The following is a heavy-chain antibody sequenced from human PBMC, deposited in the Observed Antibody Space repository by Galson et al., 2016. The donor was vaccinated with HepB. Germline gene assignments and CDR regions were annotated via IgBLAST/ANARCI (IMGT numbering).Heavy chain of an antibody. D-gene: IGHD2-15*01. J-gene: IGHJ6*02. Sequence: SLRLSCAASGFSFDDYAMHWVRQGPGKGLEWVSLISWDGGKIYYADSVKGRFTISRDNTKNSLFLQMNGLNTEDTALYYCAKEIRARDTTLYGMDVWGPGTTVTVSS. V-gene: IGHV3-43*01. CDR1: GFSFDDYA. CDR2: ISWDGGKI. CDR3: AKEIRARDTTLYGMDV.